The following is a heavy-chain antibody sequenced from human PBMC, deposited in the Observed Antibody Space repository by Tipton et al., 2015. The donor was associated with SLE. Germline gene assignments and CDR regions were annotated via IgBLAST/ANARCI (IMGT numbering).Heavy chain of an antibody. CDR2: ISYDGSNK. V-gene: IGHV3-30-3*01. D-gene: IGHD6-13*01. CDR1: GFTFSSYA. J-gene: IGHJ5*02. CDR3: ARDAEGIAAAGTSFATRWFDP. Sequence: SLRLSCAASGFTFSSYAMHWVRQAPGKGLEWVAVISYDGSNKYYADSVKGRFTISRDNSKNTLYLQMNSLRAEDTAVYYCARDAEGIAAAGTSFATRWFDPWGQGTLVTVSS.